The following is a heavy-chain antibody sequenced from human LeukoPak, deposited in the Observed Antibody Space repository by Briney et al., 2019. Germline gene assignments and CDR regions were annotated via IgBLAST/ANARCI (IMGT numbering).Heavy chain of an antibody. Sequence: GASLRLSCAASGFTFSSYAMSWVRQAPGKGLEWVTGVGSVASGGTFYADSVKGRFTISRDNSKNTLYLQMNSLRAEDTAVYYCAKAKTNWEVDYWGQGTLVTVSS. J-gene: IGHJ4*02. CDR2: VGSVASGGT. D-gene: IGHD7-27*01. V-gene: IGHV3-23*01. CDR1: GFTFSSYA. CDR3: AKAKTNWEVDY.